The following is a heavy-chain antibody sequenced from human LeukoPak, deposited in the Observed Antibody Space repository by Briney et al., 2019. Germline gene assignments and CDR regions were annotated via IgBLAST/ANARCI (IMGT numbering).Heavy chain of an antibody. J-gene: IGHJ4*02. V-gene: IGHV4-34*01. CDR3: ASKMGSGNYFDY. CDR1: GGSFSGYY. CDR2: INHSGST. D-gene: IGHD3-10*01. Sequence: SETLSLTCAVYGGSFSGYYWSWIRQPPGKGLEWIGEINHSGSTNYNPSLKSRVTISVDTSKNQFSLKLSSVTAADTAVYYCASKMGSGNYFDYWGQGTLVTVSS.